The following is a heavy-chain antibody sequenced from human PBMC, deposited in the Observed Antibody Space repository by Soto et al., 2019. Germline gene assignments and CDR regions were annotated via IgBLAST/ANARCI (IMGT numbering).Heavy chain of an antibody. J-gene: IGHJ6*02. D-gene: IGHD3-10*01. V-gene: IGHV4-34*01. CDR1: GGSFIGYY. CDR3: ARGRGVRGSIITTYYYYGLDV. Sequence: SETLSLTCAVYGGSFIGYYRSWIRQPPGKGLEWIGEINHSGDTNYNPSLKSRVTISIDTSKNQFSLKLNSVTAADTAVYYCARGRGVRGSIITTYYYYGLDVWSQGTTVIVSS. CDR2: INHSGDT.